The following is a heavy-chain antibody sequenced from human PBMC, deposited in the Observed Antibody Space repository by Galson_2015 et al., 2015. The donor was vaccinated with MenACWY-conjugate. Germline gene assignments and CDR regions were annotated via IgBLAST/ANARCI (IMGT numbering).Heavy chain of an antibody. Sequence: SLRLSCAASGFSFSTYTMNWVHQAPGKGLEWVSFISSGSNSIYYADSVKGRFTISRDNAKNSLYLQMDSLRDEDTAVYYCARAGGIGYWAQGSLVAVSS. CDR1: GFSFSTYT. D-gene: IGHD1-14*01. V-gene: IGHV3-48*02. CDR2: ISSGSNSI. J-gene: IGHJ4*02. CDR3: ARAGGIGY.